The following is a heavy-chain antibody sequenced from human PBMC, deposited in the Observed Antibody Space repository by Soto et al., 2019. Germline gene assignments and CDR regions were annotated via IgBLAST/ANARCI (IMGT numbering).Heavy chain of an antibody. CDR1: GYTFTGYY. CDR2: INPNSGGT. D-gene: IGHD1-1*01. CDR3: ARENGTTGLDY. Sequence: ASVKVSCKASGYTFTGYYMHWVRQAPGQGLQWMGWINPNSGGTIHAQKFQGRVTMTRDTSISTAYMELSRLRSDDAAVYYCARENGTTGLDYWGQGTLVTVSS. J-gene: IGHJ4*02. V-gene: IGHV1-2*02.